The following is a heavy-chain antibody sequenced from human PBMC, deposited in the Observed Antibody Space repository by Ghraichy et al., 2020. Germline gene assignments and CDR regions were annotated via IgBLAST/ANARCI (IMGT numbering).Heavy chain of an antibody. D-gene: IGHD3-10*01. V-gene: IGHV4-30-2*01. Sequence: SQTLSLTCAVSGGSISSGGYSWSWIRQPPGKGLEWIGYIYHSGSANYNPSLKSRVTMSVDRSKNQFSLKLSSVTAADTAVYYCARARMVRGVGYVFDIWGQGTTVTVSS. CDR3: ARARMVRGVGYVFDI. CDR2: IYHSGSA. J-gene: IGHJ3*02. CDR1: GGSISSGGYS.